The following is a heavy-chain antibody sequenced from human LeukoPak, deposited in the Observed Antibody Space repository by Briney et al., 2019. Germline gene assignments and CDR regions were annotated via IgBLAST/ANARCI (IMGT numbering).Heavy chain of an antibody. CDR3: ARGPRDLIIAVAHFDY. CDR2: IRKDGSEK. Sequence: GGSLRLSCAASGFTFSSYWMSWVRKAPGKGREGLATIRKDGSEKYYVDSVKGRFTISRDNAKNSLYLQMNSLRAEDTAVYYCARGPRDLIIAVAHFDYWGQGTLVTVSS. J-gene: IGHJ4*02. D-gene: IGHD6-19*01. CDR1: GFTFSSYW. V-gene: IGHV3-7*01.